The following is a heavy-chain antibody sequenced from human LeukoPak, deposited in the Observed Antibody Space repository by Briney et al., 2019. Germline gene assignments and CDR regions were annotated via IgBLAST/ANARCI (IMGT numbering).Heavy chain of an antibody. D-gene: IGHD3-3*01. CDR1: GYTFINYS. V-gene: IGHV1-18*01. CDR3: ARAGNFWSGYSLIDY. J-gene: IGHJ4*02. CDR2: ISGYNGHT. Sequence: ASVNVSCKASGYTFINYSVGWVRQAPGQGLEWMGWISGYNGHTNYAQNLQGRVTVTKDTSTSTGYMELRSLRSDDTAVYYCARAGNFWSGYSLIDYWGQGTLVAVSS.